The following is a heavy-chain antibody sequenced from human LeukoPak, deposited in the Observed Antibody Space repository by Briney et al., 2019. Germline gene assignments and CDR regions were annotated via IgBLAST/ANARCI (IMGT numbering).Heavy chain of an antibody. CDR2: IYTSGST. Sequence: SETLSLTCTVSGGSISSYYWSWIRQPAGKGLEWIGRIYTSGSTNYNPSLKSRVTMSVDTSKNQFSLKLSSVTAADTAVYYCARSNDFWSGYYEVNAFDIWGQGTMVTVSS. V-gene: IGHV4-4*07. CDR3: ARSNDFWSGYYEVNAFDI. CDR1: GGSISSYY. J-gene: IGHJ3*02. D-gene: IGHD3-3*01.